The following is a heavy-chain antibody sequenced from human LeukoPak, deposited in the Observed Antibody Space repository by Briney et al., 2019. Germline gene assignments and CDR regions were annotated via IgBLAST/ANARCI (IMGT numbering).Heavy chain of an antibody. D-gene: IGHD2-8*01. CDR1: GFTFSSYG. Sequence: PGGSLRLSCAASGFTFSSYGMHWVRQAPGQSLEWMGWINAGNGNTKYSQEFQGRVTITRDTSASTAYMELSSLRSEDMAVYYCARGLSVNWFDPWGQGTLVTVSS. CDR2: INAGNGNT. CDR3: ARGLSVNWFDP. V-gene: IGHV1-3*03. J-gene: IGHJ5*02.